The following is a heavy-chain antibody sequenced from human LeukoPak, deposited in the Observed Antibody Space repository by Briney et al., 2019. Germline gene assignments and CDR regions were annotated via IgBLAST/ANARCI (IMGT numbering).Heavy chain of an antibody. V-gene: IGHV4-39*07. J-gene: IGHJ4*02. CDR1: DGSISSRSYY. Sequence: SETLSLTCSVSDGSISSRSYYWGWIRQPPGKGLEWIGSMHYSGNTNYNPSLKSRVTISLDTSKNQFSLKLSSVTAADTALYYCARRGNWERIDYWGQGTLVTVSS. D-gene: IGHD3-16*01. CDR3: ARRGNWERIDY. CDR2: MHYSGNT.